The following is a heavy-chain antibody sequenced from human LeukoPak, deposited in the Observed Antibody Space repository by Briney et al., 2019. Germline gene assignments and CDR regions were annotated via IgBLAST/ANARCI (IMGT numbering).Heavy chain of an antibody. CDR3: ARNRSDCSSGSCSFTGFDS. CDR2: IYYSGST. Sequence: SETLSLTCTVSGGPISSTSSYWGWIRQPPGKGLEWIGSIYYSGSTHYNPSLRGRVSISVDTSRSEFSLRLRSVTAGDTAIYYCARNRSDCSSGSCSFTGFDSWGQGILVTVSS. V-gene: IGHV4-39*01. D-gene: IGHD2-15*01. J-gene: IGHJ4*02. CDR1: GGPISSTSSY.